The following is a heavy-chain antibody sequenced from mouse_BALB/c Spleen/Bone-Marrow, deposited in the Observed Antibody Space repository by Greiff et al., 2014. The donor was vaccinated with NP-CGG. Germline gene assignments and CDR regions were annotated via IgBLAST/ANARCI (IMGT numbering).Heavy chain of an antibody. J-gene: IGHJ4*01. CDR1: GFTFSDFY. Sequence: EVQGVESGGGLVQPGGSLRLSCETSGFTFSDFYMEWVRQPPGKRLEGIAASRNKANDYSTEYSASVKGRFIVSRDTSQSILYLQMNALRAEDTAMYYCTRDGRFRRPVDYWGQGTSVTVSS. V-gene: IGHV7-1*02. CDR2: SRNKANDYST. CDR3: TRDGRFRRPVDY.